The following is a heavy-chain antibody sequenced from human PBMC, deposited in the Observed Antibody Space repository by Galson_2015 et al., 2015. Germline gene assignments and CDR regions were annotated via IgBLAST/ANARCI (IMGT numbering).Heavy chain of an antibody. D-gene: IGHD3-22*01. CDR1: GFSLSTSGMC. V-gene: IGHV2-70*01. CDR3: ARHTYYYDSSGYYGGGKFDY. J-gene: IGHJ4*02. Sequence: PALVKPTQTLTLTCTFSGFSLSTSGMCVSWIRQPPGKALEWLALIDWDDDKYYSTSLKTRLTISKDTSKNQVVLTMTNMDPVDTATYYCARHTYYYDSSGYYGGGKFDYWGQGTLVTVSS. CDR2: IDWDDDK.